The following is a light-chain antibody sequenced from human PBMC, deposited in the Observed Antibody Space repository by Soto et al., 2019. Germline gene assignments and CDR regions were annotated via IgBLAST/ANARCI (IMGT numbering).Light chain of an antibody. CDR2: GAS. CDR3: QQYGSSPLT. J-gene: IGKJ4*02. Sequence: EIVLTQSPGTLSLSPGERATLSCRASQSVSSSYLAWYQQKPGQAPRLLIYGASSRATGIPDRFSGSGSGTDFTLTISRLEPEDFAVSYWQQYGSSPLTFGGGTKVEIK. V-gene: IGKV3-20*01. CDR1: QSVSSSY.